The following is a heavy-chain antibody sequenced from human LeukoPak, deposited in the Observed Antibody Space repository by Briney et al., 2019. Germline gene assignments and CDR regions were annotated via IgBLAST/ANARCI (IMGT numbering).Heavy chain of an antibody. CDR1: GGSFSGYY. CDR3: AREGLGTGYYFDY. D-gene: IGHD1-1*01. Sequence: SETLSLTCAVYGGSFSGYYWSWIRQPPGKGLEWIGEINHSGSTNYNPSLKSRVTISADTSKNQFSLKLSSVTAADTAVYYCAREGLGTGYYFDYWGQGTLVTVSS. V-gene: IGHV4-34*01. J-gene: IGHJ4*02. CDR2: INHSGST.